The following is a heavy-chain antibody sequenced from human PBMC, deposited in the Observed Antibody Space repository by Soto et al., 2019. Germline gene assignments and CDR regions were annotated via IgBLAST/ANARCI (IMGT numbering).Heavy chain of an antibody. CDR2: IYHSGTS. V-gene: IGHV4-39*01. D-gene: IGHD1-1*01. Sequence: SETLSLTCTVSGGSISGRSSYWGWIRQPPGKGLEWIGSIYHSGTSYHNGSLRSRVTISVGTSKNQFSLNLSSVTAADTAAFSCARAQPAHDYYGMDVWGLG. J-gene: IGHJ6*02. CDR1: GGSISGRSSY. CDR3: ARAQPAHDYYGMDV.